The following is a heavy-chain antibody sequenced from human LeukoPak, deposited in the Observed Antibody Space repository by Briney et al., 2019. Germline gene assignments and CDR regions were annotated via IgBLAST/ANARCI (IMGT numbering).Heavy chain of an antibody. Sequence: SETLSLTCTVSGDSISSYYWSWIRQPPGKGLEWIGYLYYSGRTNYNPSLKSRVTISLDTSKNQFSLNLSSVTAADTAVYFCARTYQNYYYAMDVWGLGTTVTVSS. D-gene: IGHD2-2*01. CDR1: GDSISSYY. J-gene: IGHJ6*02. CDR2: LYYSGRT. CDR3: ARTYQNYYYAMDV. V-gene: IGHV4-59*08.